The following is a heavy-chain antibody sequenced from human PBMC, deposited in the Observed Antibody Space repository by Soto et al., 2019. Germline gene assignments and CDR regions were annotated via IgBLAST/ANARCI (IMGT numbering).Heavy chain of an antibody. J-gene: IGHJ6*02. Sequence: ASVKVSCKASGYTFTDYYLLWVRQAPGQGLEWMGWINPNSGATNYAQKFRGRVTMTRDTSISTAYMELSRLRSDDTAVYYCLGGPAAIDRGYYYYNMDVWGQGTTVTVSS. CDR1: GYTFTDYY. CDR2: INPNSGAT. D-gene: IGHD2-2*01. CDR3: LGGPAAIDRGYYYYNMDV. V-gene: IGHV1-2*02.